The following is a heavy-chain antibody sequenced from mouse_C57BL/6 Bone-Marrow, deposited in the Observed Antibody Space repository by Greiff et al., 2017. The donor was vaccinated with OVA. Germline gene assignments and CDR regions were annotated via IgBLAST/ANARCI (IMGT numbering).Heavy chain of an antibody. CDR2: INPYNGGT. J-gene: IGHJ1*03. CDR1: GYTFTDYY. CDR3: AKGVNWYFDV. V-gene: IGHV1-19*01. Sequence: VQLQQSGPVLVKPGASVKMSCKASGYTFTDYYMNWVKQSHGKSLEWIGVINPYNGGTSYNQKFKGKATLTVDKSSSTAYMELNSLTSEDSAVYYCAKGVNWYFDVWGTGTTVTVSS. D-gene: IGHD2-5*01.